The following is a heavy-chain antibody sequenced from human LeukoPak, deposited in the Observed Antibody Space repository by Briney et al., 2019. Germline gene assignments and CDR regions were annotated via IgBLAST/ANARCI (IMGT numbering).Heavy chain of an antibody. J-gene: IGHJ4*02. CDR3: ARDPVGATTRYFDY. CDR2: ISYDGSNK. D-gene: IGHD1-26*01. CDR1: GFTFSSYA. Sequence: GGSLRLSCAASGFTFSSYAMHWVRQAPGKGLEWVAVISYDGSNKHYADSVKGRFTISRDNSKNTLYLQMNSLRAEDTAVYYCARDPVGATTRYFDYWGQGTLVTVSS. V-gene: IGHV3-30*01.